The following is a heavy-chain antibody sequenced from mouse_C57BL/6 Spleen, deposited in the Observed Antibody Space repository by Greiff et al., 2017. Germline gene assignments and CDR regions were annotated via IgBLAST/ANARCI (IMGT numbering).Heavy chain of an antibody. Sequence: QVQLQQSGAELVRPGASVTLSCKASGYTFTDYEMHWVKQTPVHGLEWIGAIDPETGGTAYNQKFKGKAILTADKSSSTAYMELRSLTSEDAAVYYCTRRGGWSYAMDDWGQGTSVTVAS. D-gene: IGHD1-1*02. J-gene: IGHJ4*01. CDR2: IDPETGGT. CDR3: TRRGGWSYAMDD. CDR1: GYTFTDYE. V-gene: IGHV1-15*01.